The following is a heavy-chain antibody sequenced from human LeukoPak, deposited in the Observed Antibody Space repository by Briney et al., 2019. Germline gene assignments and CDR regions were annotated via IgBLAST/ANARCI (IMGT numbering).Heavy chain of an antibody. Sequence: ASVKVSFKASVYTFTSYYMHWVRQPPGQGREGMGIINLSGDSTSDAQELQGRITMNSDTSTSTVYMELSSLRSEDTAVYYCARGGGFGELEYWGQGTLVTVSS. V-gene: IGHV1-46*04. CDR1: VYTFTSYY. CDR3: ARGGGFGELEY. CDR2: INLSGDST. J-gene: IGHJ4*02. D-gene: IGHD3-10*01.